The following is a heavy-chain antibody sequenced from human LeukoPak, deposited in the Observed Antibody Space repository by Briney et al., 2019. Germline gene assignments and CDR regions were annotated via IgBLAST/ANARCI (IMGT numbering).Heavy chain of an antibody. V-gene: IGHV1-2*04. J-gene: IGHJ1*01. CDR2: INPNSGGT. Sequence: ASVKVSCKASGYTFTGYYMHWVRQAPGQGLEWMGWINPNSGGTNYAQKFQGWVTMTRDTSISTAYMELSRLRSDHTAVYYCAIYYDSSGYQYFQHWGQGTLVTVSS. D-gene: IGHD3-22*01. CDR3: AIYYDSSGYQYFQH. CDR1: GYTFTGYY.